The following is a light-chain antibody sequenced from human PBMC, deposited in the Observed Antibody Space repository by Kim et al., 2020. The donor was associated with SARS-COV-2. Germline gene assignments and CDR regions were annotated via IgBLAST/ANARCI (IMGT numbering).Light chain of an antibody. Sequence: GQSITISCTGTSSDIGAYDSVCWYQQLPDRAPTLIIYGVDDRPSGVSSRFSASKSGHTASLTISGLQAEDEADYFCISYARGSSLLFGGGTRVTVL. V-gene: IGLV2-14*03. CDR3: ISYARGSSLL. CDR2: GVD. CDR1: SSDIGAYDS. J-gene: IGLJ3*02.